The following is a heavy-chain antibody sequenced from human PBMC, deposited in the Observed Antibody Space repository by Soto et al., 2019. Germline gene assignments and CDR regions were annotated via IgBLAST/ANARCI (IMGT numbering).Heavy chain of an antibody. V-gene: IGHV1-69*01. D-gene: IGHD3-3*01. CDR2: IIPIFGTA. J-gene: IGHJ4*02. Sequence: QVQLVQSGAEVKKPGSSVKVSCKASGGTFSSYAISWVRQAPGQGLEWMGGIIPIFGTANYAQKFQGRVTITADESTSTAYMELSSLRSEDTAVYYCARVRVGDFWSGYGGISGFDYWGQGTLVTVSS. CDR1: GGTFSSYA. CDR3: ARVRVGDFWSGYGGISGFDY.